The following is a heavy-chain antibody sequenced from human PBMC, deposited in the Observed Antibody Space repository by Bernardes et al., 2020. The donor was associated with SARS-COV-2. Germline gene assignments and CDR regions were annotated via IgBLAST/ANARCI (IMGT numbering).Heavy chain of an antibody. Sequence: VGSLILSCAASRFIFSTYWMSWVRQAPGQGLEWVANIKQDGTEKYYVDSVKGRFTISRDNAKNSLYLQMNSLRAEDTAVYFCARDRAVNWFDPWGQGTLVTVSS. J-gene: IGHJ5*02. CDR2: IKQDGTEK. V-gene: IGHV3-7*01. CDR3: ARDRAVNWFDP. CDR1: RFIFSTYW. D-gene: IGHD3-10*01.